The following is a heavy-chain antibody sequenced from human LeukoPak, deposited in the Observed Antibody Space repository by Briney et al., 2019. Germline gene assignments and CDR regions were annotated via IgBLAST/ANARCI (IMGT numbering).Heavy chain of an antibody. Sequence: GGSLRPSCAASGFTFDDSGISWVRQAPGKGRGWVSCINWYGGITGYADSVKGRFTISRDNAKNSLYLQMNSLRAEDTALYYCARWNVAGYYYYYYMDVWGKGTTVTVSS. J-gene: IGHJ6*03. V-gene: IGHV3-20*04. CDR1: GFTFDDSG. CDR3: ARWNVAGYYYYYYMDV. D-gene: IGHD2-15*01. CDR2: INWYGGIT.